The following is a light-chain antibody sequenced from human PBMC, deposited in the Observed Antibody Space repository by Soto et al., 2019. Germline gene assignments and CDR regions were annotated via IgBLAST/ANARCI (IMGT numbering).Light chain of an antibody. Sequence: IGMTQSPATLSVSPGERATLSCRASQTIYSNVAWYQQRPGQPPRLLIYRASSRATGIPARFSGSESGTEFTLTINSLQSEDFAVYYCQQYQNLWTFXQGTKVDIK. CDR1: QTIYSN. CDR3: QQYQNLWT. V-gene: IGKV3-15*01. CDR2: RAS. J-gene: IGKJ1*01.